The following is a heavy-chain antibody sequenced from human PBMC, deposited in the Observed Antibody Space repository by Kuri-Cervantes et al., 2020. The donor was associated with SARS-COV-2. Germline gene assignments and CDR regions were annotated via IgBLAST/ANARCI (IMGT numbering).Heavy chain of an antibody. CDR2: IIPIFGTA. J-gene: IGHJ4*02. D-gene: IGHD4-17*01. V-gene: IGHV1-69*13. Sequence: SVKVSCKASGGTFSSYAISWVRQAPGQGLEWMGGIIPIFGTANYAQKFQGRVTITADESTSTAYMELSSLRSEDTAVYYCAKARNGNYLNEPDYWGQGTLVTVSS. CDR3: AKARNGNYLNEPDY. CDR1: GGTFSSYA.